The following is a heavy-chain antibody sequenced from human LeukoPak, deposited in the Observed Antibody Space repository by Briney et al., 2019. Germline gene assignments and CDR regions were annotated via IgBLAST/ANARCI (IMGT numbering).Heavy chain of an antibody. CDR1: GFTFSRYS. J-gene: IGHJ6*03. Sequence: GGSLRLSCAASGFTFSRYSMNGVRQAPRKGVEGVSSISSSSSYIYYADAVKGRFTIFRDNAKNSLYLQMHSLRAEDTAVYYCARDDGATEKYSYYMDVWGKGTPVTVSS. CDR2: ISSSSSYI. CDR3: ARDDGATEKYSYYMDV. V-gene: IGHV3-21*01. D-gene: IGHD5-24*01.